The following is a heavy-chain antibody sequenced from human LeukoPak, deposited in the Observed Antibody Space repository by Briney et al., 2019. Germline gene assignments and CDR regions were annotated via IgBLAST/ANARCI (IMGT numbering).Heavy chain of an antibody. CDR3: ARVGGTNYYYYGMDV. V-gene: IGHV4-59*02. CDR1: GGSVSSYY. J-gene: IGHJ6*02. CDR2: IYDSGST. D-gene: IGHD1-1*01. Sequence: SETLSLTCTVSGGSVSSYYWSWIRQPPGKGLEWIGYIYDSGSTNYNPSLKSRVTISVDTSKNQFSLKLSSVTAADTAVYYCARVGGTNYYYYGMDVWGQGTTVTVSS.